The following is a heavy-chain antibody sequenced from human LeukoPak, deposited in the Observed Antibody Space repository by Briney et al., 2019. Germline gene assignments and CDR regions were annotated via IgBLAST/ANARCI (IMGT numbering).Heavy chain of an antibody. Sequence: ASVKVSCKASAYTFSGYYIHWVRQAPGQGLEWMGWINFNSGGKIFAEKFQDRVTMARDTSISIAYMELSRLRSDDTAVYYCARQIVSGSMGCDFWGQGTLVTVSS. J-gene: IGHJ4*02. CDR2: INFNSGGK. V-gene: IGHV1-2*02. D-gene: IGHD2-21*01. CDR3: ARQIVSGSMGCDF. CDR1: AYTFSGYY.